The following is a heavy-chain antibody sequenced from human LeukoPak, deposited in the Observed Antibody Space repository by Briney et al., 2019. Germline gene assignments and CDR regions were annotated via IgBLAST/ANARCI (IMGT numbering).Heavy chain of an antibody. J-gene: IGHJ6*03. CDR2: IKKDGSDK. V-gene: IGHV3-7*01. Sequence: GGSLRLSCAASGFTFSSYSMSWVRQAPGKGLEWVANIKKDGSDKYYVDSVKGRFTISRDNAKNSLYLQMNSLRAEDTAVYYCASRSSSSWYYYYYYMDVWGKGTTVTVSS. D-gene: IGHD6-13*01. CDR3: ASRSSSSWYYYYYYMDV. CDR1: GFTFSSYS.